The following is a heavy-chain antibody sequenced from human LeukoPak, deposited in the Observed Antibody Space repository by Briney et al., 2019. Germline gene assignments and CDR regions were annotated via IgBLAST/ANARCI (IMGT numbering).Heavy chain of an antibody. J-gene: IGHJ6*03. CDR1: GDSLNELS. CDR3: ATVTPGYYYYMDV. Sequence: ASVKVSCKVSGDSLNELSMHWVRQAPGKGLEWMGGFDPEDGETIYAQKFQGRVTMTEDTSTDTAYMELSSLRSEDTAVYYCATVTPGYYYYMDVWGKGTTVTVSS. CDR2: FDPEDGET. V-gene: IGHV1-24*01.